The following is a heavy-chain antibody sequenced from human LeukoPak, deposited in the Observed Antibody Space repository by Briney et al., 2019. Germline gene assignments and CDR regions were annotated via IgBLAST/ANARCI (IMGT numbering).Heavy chain of an antibody. J-gene: IGHJ4*02. Sequence: LGGSLRLSCAASGFTFSSYAMSWVRQAPGKGLEWVSAISGSGGSTYYAGSVKGRFTISRDNSKNTLYLQMNSLRAEDTAVYYCAKEARITMIVVVTPPDYWGQGTLVTVSS. V-gene: IGHV3-23*01. CDR1: GFTFSSYA. CDR2: ISGSGGST. CDR3: AKEARITMIVVVTPPDY. D-gene: IGHD3-22*01.